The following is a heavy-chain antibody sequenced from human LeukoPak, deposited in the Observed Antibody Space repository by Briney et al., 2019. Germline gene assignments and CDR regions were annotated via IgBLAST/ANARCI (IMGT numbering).Heavy chain of an antibody. V-gene: IGHV1-69*01. CDR3: ARLVGHYYDSSGYNWFDP. CDR1: GGTFSSYA. J-gene: IGHJ5*02. CDR2: IIPIFGTA. Sequence: SVKVSCKASGGTFSSYAISWVRQAPGQGLEWMGGIIPIFGTANYAQKFQGRVTITADESTSTAYMELSSLRSEDTAVYYCARLVGHYYDSSGYNWFDPWGQGTLVTVSS. D-gene: IGHD3-22*01.